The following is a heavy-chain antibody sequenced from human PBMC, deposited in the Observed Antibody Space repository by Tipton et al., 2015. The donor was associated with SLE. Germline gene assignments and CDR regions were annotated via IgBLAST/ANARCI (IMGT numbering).Heavy chain of an antibody. J-gene: IGHJ4*02. V-gene: IGHV4-59*01. CDR2: RHHGGST. Sequence: TLSLTCTVSGGSISSYYWSWIRQPPGKGLEWIGSRHHGGSTNYNPALTSRVTISGDPSKNQFSLRLTSVTAADTSVYDCVRDQVVVGDFDYWGQGALVTVST. CDR3: VRDQVVVGDFDY. D-gene: IGHD2-21*01. CDR1: GGSISSYY.